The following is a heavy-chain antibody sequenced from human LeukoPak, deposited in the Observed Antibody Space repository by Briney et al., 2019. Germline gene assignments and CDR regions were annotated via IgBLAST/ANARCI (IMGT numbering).Heavy chain of an antibody. J-gene: IGHJ3*02. Sequence: SETLSLTCTASGGSISSGGYHWGWIRQPPGKGLEWIGYIYYSGSTYYNPSLKSRVTISVDTSKNQFSLNLSSVTAADTAVYYCARYCGGDCYLPGAFDIWGQGTMVTVSS. V-gene: IGHV4-39*01. CDR2: IYYSGST. CDR3: ARYCGGDCYLPGAFDI. CDR1: GGSISSGGYH. D-gene: IGHD2-21*02.